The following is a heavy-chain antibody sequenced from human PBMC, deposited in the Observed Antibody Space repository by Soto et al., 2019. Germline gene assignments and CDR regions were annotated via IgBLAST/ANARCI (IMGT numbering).Heavy chain of an antibody. CDR3: AKNQSPIMVRGVMDFDY. Sequence: GGSLRLSCAASGFTFSSYGMHWVRQAPGKGLEWVAVISYDGSNKYYADSVKGRFTISRDNSKNTLYLQMNSLRAEDTAVYYCAKNQSPIMVRGVMDFDYWGQGTLVTVSS. CDR2: ISYDGSNK. CDR1: GFTFSSYG. J-gene: IGHJ4*02. V-gene: IGHV3-30*18. D-gene: IGHD3-10*01.